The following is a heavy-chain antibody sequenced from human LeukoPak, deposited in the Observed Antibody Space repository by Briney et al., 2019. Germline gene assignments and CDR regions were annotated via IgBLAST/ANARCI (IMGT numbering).Heavy chain of an antibody. J-gene: IGHJ4*02. CDR3: AKGKGSGSYFDKFDY. CDR2: ISGSGGST. V-gene: IGHV3-23*01. Sequence: GGSLRLSCAASRFTFSSYAMRWVRQAPGKGLEWVSAISGSGGSTYYADSVKGRFTISRDNSKNTLYLQMNSLRAEDTAVYYCAKGKGSGSYFDKFDYWGQGTLVTVSS. CDR1: RFTFSSYA. D-gene: IGHD1-26*01.